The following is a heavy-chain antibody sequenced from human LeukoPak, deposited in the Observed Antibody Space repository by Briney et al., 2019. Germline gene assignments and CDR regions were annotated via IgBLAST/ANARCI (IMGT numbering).Heavy chain of an antibody. Sequence: SETLSLTCTVSGGSISSYYWSWIRQPPGKGLEWIGYIYYSGSTNYNPSLKSRVTISVDTSKNQFSLKLSSVTAADTAVYYCARLSTGIAADWGQGTLVTVSS. CDR3: ARLSTGIAAD. V-gene: IGHV4-59*08. CDR1: GGSISSYY. CDR2: IYYSGST. J-gene: IGHJ4*02. D-gene: IGHD6-25*01.